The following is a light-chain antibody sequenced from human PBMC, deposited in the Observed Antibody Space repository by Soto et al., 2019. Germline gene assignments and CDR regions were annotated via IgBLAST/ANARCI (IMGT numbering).Light chain of an antibody. V-gene: IGKV1-39*01. CDR1: QSISTY. CDR3: QQSYTLPYT. J-gene: IGKJ2*01. Sequence: DIQMTQSPSSLPASVGDRVTLTCRASQSISTYLNWYQQKPGKAPKLLIYAASTLQSGVPSRLSGSGSGTDFTLTISSLQPEDFATYYCQQSYTLPYTVGQGPKLEIK. CDR2: AAS.